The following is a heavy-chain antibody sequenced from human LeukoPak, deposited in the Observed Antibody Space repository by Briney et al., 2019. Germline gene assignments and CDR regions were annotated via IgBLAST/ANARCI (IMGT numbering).Heavy chain of an antibody. Sequence: GGSLRLSCGPSGFTFSRHGMHWVRQAPGKGLEWVAIISNDGRRKYYAHSVEGRFTISRDNSKNTLYLQMDSLRAEDTAVYYCARDRAWNYFDYWGQGTLVTVSS. V-gene: IGHV3-30*03. CDR2: ISNDGRRK. CDR1: GFTFSRHG. CDR3: ARDRAWNYFDY. D-gene: IGHD3-3*01. J-gene: IGHJ4*02.